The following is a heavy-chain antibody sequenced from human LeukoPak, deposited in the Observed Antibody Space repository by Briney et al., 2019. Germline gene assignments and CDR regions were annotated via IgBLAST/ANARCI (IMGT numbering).Heavy chain of an antibody. D-gene: IGHD6-13*01. CDR3: ARAGGSWYEEDWFDP. J-gene: IGHJ5*02. CDR2: ISSSSSYT. Sequence: GGSLRLSCGASGFTFSNYEMNWVRQAPGKGLEWVSYISSSSSYTNYADSVKGRFTISRDNAKNSLYLQMNSLRAEDTAVYYCARAGGSWYEEDWFDPWGQGTLVTVSS. V-gene: IGHV3-11*05. CDR1: GFTFSNYE.